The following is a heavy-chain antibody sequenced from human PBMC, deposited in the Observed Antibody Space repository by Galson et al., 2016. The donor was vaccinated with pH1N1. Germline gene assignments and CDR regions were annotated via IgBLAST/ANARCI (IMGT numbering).Heavy chain of an antibody. J-gene: IGHJ4*02. V-gene: IGHV1-46*01. D-gene: IGHD3-10*01. CDR3: ARDAGSYYGYFDY. CDR1: GYTFSSFY. CDR2: IDPSGVTT. Sequence: SVKVSCKASGYTFSSFYMHWVRQAPGQGHEWIGIIDPSGVTTIYAQKFQGRVTLIRDTSTRTVYMELTSLRSEDTAVYYCARDAGSYYGYFDYWGQGTLVTVSS.